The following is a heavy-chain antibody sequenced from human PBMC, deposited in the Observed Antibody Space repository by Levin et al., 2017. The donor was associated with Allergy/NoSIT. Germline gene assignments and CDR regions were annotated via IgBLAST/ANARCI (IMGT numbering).Heavy chain of an antibody. CDR2: IYSSGIT. V-gene: IGHV4-59*08. Sequence: SETLSLTCTVSGGSISSSYWSWIRQSPGKGLEWIGYIYSSGITNYNPSLKSRVTLSLDTSKNQFSLSLSSATAADTAVYYCARLISWDGSSWSRHFDYWGQGTQVTVSS. J-gene: IGHJ4*01. D-gene: IGHD6-13*01. CDR1: GGSISSSY. CDR3: ARLISWDGSSWSRHFDY.